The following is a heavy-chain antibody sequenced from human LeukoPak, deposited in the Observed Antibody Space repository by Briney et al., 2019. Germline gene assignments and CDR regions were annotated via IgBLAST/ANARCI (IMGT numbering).Heavy chain of an antibody. CDR1: GGSFSGYY. J-gene: IGHJ4*02. CDR2: INHSGST. V-gene: IGHV4-34*01. CDR3: ARSGYDFWSGYYTGLGPFDY. D-gene: IGHD3-3*01. Sequence: ASETLSLTCAVYGGSFSGYYWSWIRQPPGKGLEWIGEINHSGSTNYNPSLKSRVTISVDTSKNQFSLKLSSVTAADTAVYYCARSGYDFWSGYYTGLGPFDYWGQGTLVTVSS.